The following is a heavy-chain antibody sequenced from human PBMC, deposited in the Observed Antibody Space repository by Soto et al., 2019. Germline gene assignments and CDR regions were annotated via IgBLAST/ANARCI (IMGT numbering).Heavy chain of an antibody. Sequence: SETLSLTCAVSGGSISSGGYSWSWIRQTPGKGLEWIGDIYHSGSTYYNPSLKSRVTISVDRSKNQFSLKLSSVTAAYTAVYYRARVPVRWGKRTFVSVSS. CDR1: GGSISSGGYS. J-gene: IGHJ4*02. V-gene: IGHV4-30-2*01. CDR3: ARVPVR. CDR2: IYHSGST.